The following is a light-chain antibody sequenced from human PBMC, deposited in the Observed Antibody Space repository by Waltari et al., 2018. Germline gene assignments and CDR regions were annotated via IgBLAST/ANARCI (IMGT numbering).Light chain of an antibody. Sequence: IMLTQSPGTLSLSPGERATLSCRASQSVSRYLAWYQQKPGQAPRLLIYGASTRATGIPDRFSGSGSGTDFSLTISGLESEDFAVYYCQKYVRLPATFGQGTKVEIK. CDR2: GAS. J-gene: IGKJ1*01. CDR3: QKYVRLPAT. CDR1: QSVSRY. V-gene: IGKV3-20*01.